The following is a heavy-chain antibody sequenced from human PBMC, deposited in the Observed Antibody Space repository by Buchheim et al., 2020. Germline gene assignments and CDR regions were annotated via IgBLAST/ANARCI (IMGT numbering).Heavy chain of an antibody. D-gene: IGHD1-26*01. V-gene: IGHV4-39*01. CDR3: ARQRGVGSYWIGKNVVSKNYFDY. Sequence: QLQLQESGPGLVRPSETLSLTCSVSGDSITSRSSYWAWIRQAPGKGLEWIGTVYYSGSTYSNPSLKSRFPVSVDTSTNQFSLKLNSVTAADTAVYFCARQRGVGSYWIGKNVVSKNYFDYWGRGTL. CDR1: GDSITSRSSY. J-gene: IGHJ4*02. CDR2: VYYSGST.